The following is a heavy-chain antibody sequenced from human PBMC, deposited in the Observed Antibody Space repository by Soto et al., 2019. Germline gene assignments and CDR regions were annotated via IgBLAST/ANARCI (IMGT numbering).Heavy chain of an antibody. CDR3: ERGAGQLAEGDYYYHYMDV. Sequence: TLSLTCAVYGGSFSGYYWSWIRQPPGKGLEWIGEINHSGSTNYNPSLKSRVTISVDTSKNQFSLKVSSVTAADTAVDYCERGAGQLAEGDYYYHYMDVWGKGTTVTVSS. CDR2: INHSGST. V-gene: IGHV4-34*01. CDR1: GGSFSGYY. J-gene: IGHJ6*03. D-gene: IGHD6-6*01.